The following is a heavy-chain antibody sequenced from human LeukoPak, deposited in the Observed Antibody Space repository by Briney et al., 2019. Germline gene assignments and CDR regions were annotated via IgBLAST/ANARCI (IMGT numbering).Heavy chain of an antibody. CDR3: ARASYSYDISGWVPFDY. Sequence: MSSETLSLTCTVSGGSINSGSYYWSWIRQPAGKGLEWIGRIYTSGSTNYNPSLKSRVTISGDTSKNQFSLRLSSVTAADTAVYYCARASYSYDISGWVPFDYWGQGTLVTVSS. CDR2: IYTSGST. D-gene: IGHD3-22*01. CDR1: GGSINSGSYY. V-gene: IGHV4-61*02. J-gene: IGHJ4*02.